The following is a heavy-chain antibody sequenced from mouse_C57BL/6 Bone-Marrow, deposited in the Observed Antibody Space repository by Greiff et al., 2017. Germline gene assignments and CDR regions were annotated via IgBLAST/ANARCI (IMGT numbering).Heavy chain of an antibody. J-gene: IGHJ1*03. V-gene: IGHV1-55*01. Sequence: QVQLQQSGAELVKPGASVKMSCTASGYTFTSYWITWVKQRPGQGLEWIGDIYPGSGSTNYNEKFKSKATLTVDTSSSTAYMQLSSLTSEDSAVYYCERHYDSNYWYFDVWGTGNTVTVSS. CDR3: ERHYDSNYWYFDV. D-gene: IGHD1-1*01. CDR1: GYTFTSYW. CDR2: IYPGSGST.